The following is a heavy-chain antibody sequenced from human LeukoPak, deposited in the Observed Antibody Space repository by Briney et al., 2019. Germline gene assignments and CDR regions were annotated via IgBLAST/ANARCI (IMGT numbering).Heavy chain of an antibody. V-gene: IGHV3-74*01. CDR3: ARDRVGATDYFDY. D-gene: IGHD1-26*01. J-gene: IGHJ4*02. CDR1: EFTFSAYW. Sequence: GGSLRLSCAASEFTFSAYWMHWVRQAPGKGLVWVSRIRGDGSMTNYADSVKGRFTISRDNAKNTLYLQMNSLRAEDTAVYYCARDRVGATDYFDYWGQGTLVTVSS. CDR2: IRGDGSMT.